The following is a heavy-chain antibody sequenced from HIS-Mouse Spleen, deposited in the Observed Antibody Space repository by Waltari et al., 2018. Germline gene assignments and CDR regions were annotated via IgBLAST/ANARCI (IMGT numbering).Heavy chain of an antibody. CDR2: ISSSSSTI. Sequence: EVQLVEFGGGLVQPGRSLRLSCAASGFPFSSYSMNWVRQAPGKGLEWVSYISSSSSTIYYADSVKGRFTISRDNAKNSLYLQMNSLRAEDTAVYYCAREAAIDYWGQGTLVTVSS. J-gene: IGHJ4*02. D-gene: IGHD6-25*01. V-gene: IGHV3-48*01. CDR1: GFPFSSYS. CDR3: AREAAIDY.